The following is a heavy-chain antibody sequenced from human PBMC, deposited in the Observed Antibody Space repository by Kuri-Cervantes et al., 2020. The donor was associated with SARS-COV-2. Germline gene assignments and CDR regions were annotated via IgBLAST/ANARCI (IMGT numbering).Heavy chain of an antibody. CDR1: GGSISSYY. J-gene: IGHJ4*02. V-gene: IGHV4-4*07. D-gene: IGHD4-23*01. CDR3: ATAEDYGGNPQAYYFDY. Sequence: SETLSLTCTVSGGSISSYYWSWIRQPAGKGLEWIGRIYTSGSTNYNPSLKSRVTMSVDTSKNQFSLKLSSVTAADTAVYYCATAEDYGGNPQAYYFDYWGQGTLVTVSS. CDR2: IYTSGST.